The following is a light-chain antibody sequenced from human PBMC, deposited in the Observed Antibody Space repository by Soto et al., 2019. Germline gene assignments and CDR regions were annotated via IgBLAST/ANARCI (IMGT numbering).Light chain of an antibody. CDR1: QSISSW. J-gene: IGKJ2*01. V-gene: IGKV1-5*03. CDR3: QQYNSYPYT. Sequence: DIQMTQSPSTLSASVGDRVTITCRASQSISSWLAWYQQKPGRAPKLLIYKASSVESGVPSRFSGSGSGTEFTLTISSLQPDDFATYYCQQYNSYPYTFGQGTKLEIK. CDR2: KAS.